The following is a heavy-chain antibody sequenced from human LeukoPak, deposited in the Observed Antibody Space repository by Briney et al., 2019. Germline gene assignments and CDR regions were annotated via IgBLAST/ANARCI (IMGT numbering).Heavy chain of an antibody. CDR1: GFTFSSYA. CDR2: ISSNGGTT. Sequence: GGSLRLSCAASGFTFSSYAMHWVRQAPGKGLEYFSAISSNGGTTYYANSVKGRFIISRDNSKNTLCLQMGSLRAEDTAVYYCARVTMRDGYFDYWGQGTLVTVSS. J-gene: IGHJ4*02. D-gene: IGHD5-24*01. V-gene: IGHV3-64*01. CDR3: ARVTMRDGYFDY.